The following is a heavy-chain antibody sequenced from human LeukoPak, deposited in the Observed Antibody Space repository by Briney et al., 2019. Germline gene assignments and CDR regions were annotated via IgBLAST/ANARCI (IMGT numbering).Heavy chain of an antibody. CDR3: ARDQGGSGSYYTWFDP. D-gene: IGHD3-10*01. CDR2: ISYDGSNK. CDR1: GFTFSNYA. J-gene: IGHJ5*02. V-gene: IGHV3-30-3*01. Sequence: GGSLRLSCAASGFTFSNYAMHWVRQAPGKGLEWVAVISYDGSNKYYADSVKGRFTISRDNSKNTLYLQMNSLRAEDTAVYYCARDQGGSGSYYTWFDPWGQGTLVTVSS.